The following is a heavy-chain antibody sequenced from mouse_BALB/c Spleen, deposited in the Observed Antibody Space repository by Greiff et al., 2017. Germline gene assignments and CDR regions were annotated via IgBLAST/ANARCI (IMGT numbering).Heavy chain of an antibody. D-gene: IGHD1-1*01. CDR2: ISYDGSN. CDR1: GYSITSGYY. CDR3: ARERGSNYFDY. J-gene: IGHJ2*01. Sequence: EVHLVESGPGLVKPSQSLSLTCSVTGYSITSGYYWNWIRQFPGNKLEWMGYISYDGSNNYNPSLKNRISITRDTSKNQFFLKLNSVTTEDTATYYCARERGSNYFDYWGQGTTLTVSS. V-gene: IGHV3-6*02.